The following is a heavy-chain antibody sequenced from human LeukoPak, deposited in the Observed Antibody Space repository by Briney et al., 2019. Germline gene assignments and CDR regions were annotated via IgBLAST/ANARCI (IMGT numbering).Heavy chain of an antibody. Sequence: SETLSLTCTVSGGSISSYYWSWIRQPPGKGLEGIGYIYYSGSTNYNPSLKSRVTISVDTSKNQFSLKLSSVTAADTAVYYCARGVAAAPEYFQHWGQGTLVTVSS. J-gene: IGHJ1*01. D-gene: IGHD6-13*01. CDR3: ARGVAAAPEYFQH. CDR1: GGSISSYY. V-gene: IGHV4-59*01. CDR2: IYYSGST.